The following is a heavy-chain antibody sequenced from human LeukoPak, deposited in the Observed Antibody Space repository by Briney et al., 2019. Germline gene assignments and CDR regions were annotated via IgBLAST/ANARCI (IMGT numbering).Heavy chain of an antibody. D-gene: IGHD3-3*01. Sequence: ASVKVSCKASLYTFTRYYMHWLRQAPGQGLDWTGWINPNSGCTNYPQKFQGRVTMIRETSISKAYVELSRLRSDDTAVYYCARDVGLRFPEWFGYWGQGNLVTVSS. CDR1: LYTFTRYY. CDR2: INPNSGCT. V-gene: IGHV1-2*02. J-gene: IGHJ4*02. CDR3: ARDVGLRFPEWFGY.